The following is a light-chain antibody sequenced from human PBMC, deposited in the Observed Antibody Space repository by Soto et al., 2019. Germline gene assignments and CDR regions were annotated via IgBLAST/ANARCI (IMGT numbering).Light chain of an antibody. V-gene: IGLV2-23*03. J-gene: IGLJ2*01. Sequence: QSALTQPASVSGSPGQSITISCTGTSSDVGSYNLVSWYQQHPGKAPKLMIYEGSKRPSGVSNRFSGSKYGNTASLTISGLQAEDAADYYCCSYAGSSTFKVFGGGTKLTVL. CDR1: SSDVGSYNL. CDR3: CSYAGSSTFKV. CDR2: EGS.